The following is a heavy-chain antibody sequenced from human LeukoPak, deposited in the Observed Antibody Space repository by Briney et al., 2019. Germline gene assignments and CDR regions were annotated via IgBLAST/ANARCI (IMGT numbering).Heavy chain of an antibody. Sequence: SETLSLTCAVYGGSFSGYYWSWIRQPPGKGLEWIGEINHSGSTNYNPSLKSRVTISVDTSKNQFSLKLSSVTAADTAVYYCATSMVRGVIYYWGQGTLVTVSS. J-gene: IGHJ4*02. D-gene: IGHD3-10*01. CDR3: ATSMVRGVIYY. CDR2: INHSGST. V-gene: IGHV4-34*01. CDR1: GGSFSGYY.